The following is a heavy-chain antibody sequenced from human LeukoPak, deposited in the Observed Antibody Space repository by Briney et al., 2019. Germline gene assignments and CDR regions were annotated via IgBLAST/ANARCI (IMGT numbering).Heavy chain of an antibody. CDR1: GFTFSSSW. CDR2: INSDGGST. J-gene: IGHJ2*01. V-gene: IGHV3-74*01. Sequence: PGGSLRLSCAASGFTFSSSWMHWVRQAPGKGLVWVSRINSDGGSTSYADSVKGRFTISRDNAKNTLYLQMDSLRAEDTALYYCARDGYYYDSSGYYHRFFDLWGRGALVTVSS. CDR3: ARDGYYYDSSGYYHRFFDL. D-gene: IGHD3-22*01.